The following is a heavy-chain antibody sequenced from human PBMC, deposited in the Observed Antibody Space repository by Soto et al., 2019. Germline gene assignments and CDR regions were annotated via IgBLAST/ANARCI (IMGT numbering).Heavy chain of an antibody. V-gene: IGHV4-59*01. CDR1: GGSISSYY. J-gene: IGHJ6*02. CDR2: IYYSGST. CDR3: ASSSSGDNYYYYGMDV. Sequence: PSETLSLTCTASGGSISSYYWSWIRQPPGKGLEWIGYIYYSGSTNYNPSLKSRVTISVDTSKNQFSLKLSSVTAADTAVYHCASSSSGDNYYYYGMDVWGQGTTVTVSS. D-gene: IGHD6-19*01.